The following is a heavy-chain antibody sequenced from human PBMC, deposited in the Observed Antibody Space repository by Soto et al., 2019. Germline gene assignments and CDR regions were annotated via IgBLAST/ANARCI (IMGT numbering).Heavy chain of an antibody. J-gene: IGHJ3*02. D-gene: IGHD6-25*01. CDR2: IYSTGTT. V-gene: IGHV4-59*01. CDR1: SFSIGTYF. Sequence: QVQLRASGPGLVKPSATLSLTCAVSSFSIGTYFWSWTRQPPVKGLDSIGYIYSTGTTNYNPSLRRRASMFLDTSKDQFHPRLSSVTAADTDVYYCARGRSGTSDAFDIWCPGTLVTVSS. CDR3: ARGRSGTSDAFDI.